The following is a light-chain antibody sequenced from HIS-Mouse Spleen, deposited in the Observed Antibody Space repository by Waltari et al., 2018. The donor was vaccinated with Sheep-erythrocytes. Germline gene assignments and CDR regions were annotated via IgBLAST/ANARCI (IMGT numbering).Light chain of an antibody. CDR3: CSYAGSYNHV. Sequence: QSALTQPRSVSGSPGQSVTISCTGTSSDVGGYNYVSWYQQHPGKAPKLMIYDASKRPSGVPDRLSGSKSGNTASLTISGLQAEDEADYYCCSYAGSYNHVFATGTKVTVL. J-gene: IGLJ1*01. CDR2: DAS. CDR1: SSDVGGYNY. V-gene: IGLV2-11*01.